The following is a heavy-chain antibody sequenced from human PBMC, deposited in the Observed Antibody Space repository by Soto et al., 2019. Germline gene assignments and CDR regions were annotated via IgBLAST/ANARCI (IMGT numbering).Heavy chain of an antibody. CDR1: GGSISSGGYY. CDR3: ARGGYYYENSGQNAYDY. Sequence: PSETLSLTCTVSGGSISSGGYYWSWIRQHPGKGLEWIGYIYYGGSTYYNPSLKSRATISGDTSKNQFSLKLSSVTAADTAVYYRARGGYYYENSGQNAYDYWGQGILVTVSS. D-gene: IGHD3-22*01. J-gene: IGHJ4*01. CDR2: IYYGGST. V-gene: IGHV4-31*03.